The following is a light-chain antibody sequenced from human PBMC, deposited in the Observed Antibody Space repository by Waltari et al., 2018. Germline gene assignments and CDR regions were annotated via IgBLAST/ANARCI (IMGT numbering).Light chain of an antibody. V-gene: IGKV1-5*03. CDR3: QQYNSYPIT. J-gene: IGKJ5*01. CDR2: RAS. Sequence: YQQRPEGAPKLLIYRASGLQSGVPSRFSGSGSETEFTLTIDGLQPDDFATYYCQQYNSYPITFGAGTRLE.